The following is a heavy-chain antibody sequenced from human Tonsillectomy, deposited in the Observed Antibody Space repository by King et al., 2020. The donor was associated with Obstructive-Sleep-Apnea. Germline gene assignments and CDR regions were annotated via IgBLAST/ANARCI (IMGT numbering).Heavy chain of an antibody. Sequence: QLVQSGGGLVQPGGSLRLSCAASGFTFSNYAMNWVRQAPGKGLEWVSTISGSGGSTYYADSVKGRFTISRDNSKKTLYLQMNSLRAEDTAVYYCAKDFTMGGSYYTGFFDYWGPGALVTVSS. CDR1: GFTFSNYA. D-gene: IGHD1-26*01. J-gene: IGHJ4*02. V-gene: IGHV3-23*04. CDR3: AKDFTMGGSYYTGFFDY. CDR2: ISGSGGST.